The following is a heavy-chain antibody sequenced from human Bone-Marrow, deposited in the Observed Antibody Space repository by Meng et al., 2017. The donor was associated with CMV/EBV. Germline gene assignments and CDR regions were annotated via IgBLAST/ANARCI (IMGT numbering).Heavy chain of an antibody. CDR3: ARSYGGFDY. Sequence: GGSLRLSCAASGFTFSSYSMNWVRQAPGKGLEWVSGISWNSGSIGYADSVKGRFTISRDNARNSLYLQMNNLRAEDTAVYYCARSYGGFDYWGQGALVTVSS. J-gene: IGHJ4*02. D-gene: IGHD3-16*01. CDR1: GFTFSSYS. V-gene: IGHV3-21*06. CDR2: ISWNSGSI.